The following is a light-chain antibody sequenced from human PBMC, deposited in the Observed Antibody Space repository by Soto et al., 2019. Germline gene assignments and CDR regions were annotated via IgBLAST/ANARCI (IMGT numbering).Light chain of an antibody. CDR3: QQYDNLPPFT. CDR2: DAS. CDR1: QDISNY. V-gene: IGKV1-33*01. J-gene: IGKJ4*01. Sequence: DIQMTQSPSSLSASVGDRVTITCQASQDISNYLNWYQQKPGKAPKLLIYDASNLETGVPSRFXGSGSGTDFTFTISSLQPEDIATYYCQQYDNLPPFTFGGGTKVEIK.